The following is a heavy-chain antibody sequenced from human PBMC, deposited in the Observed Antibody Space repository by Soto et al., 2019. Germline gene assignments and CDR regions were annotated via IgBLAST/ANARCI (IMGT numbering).Heavy chain of an antibody. CDR3: ARDGAALAYDLGW. CDR1: GYPFTSYA. CDR2: INTETGRT. J-gene: IGHJ4*02. V-gene: IGHV1-3*04. D-gene: IGHD6-19*01. Sequence: QVQLVQSGAEVKKPGASVTVSCQASGYPFTSYAMHWVRQAPGERLEWVGSINTETGRTRYPQKLQGRVTVTRDASTNTAYMELSSLIPEETAIYYCARDGAALAYDLGWWGQGTLVTVSS.